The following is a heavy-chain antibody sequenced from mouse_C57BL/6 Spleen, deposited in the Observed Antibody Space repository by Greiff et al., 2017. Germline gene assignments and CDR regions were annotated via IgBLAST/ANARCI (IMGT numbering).Heavy chain of an antibody. J-gene: IGHJ3*01. CDR2: ISYSGST. V-gene: IGHV3-1*01. Sequence: EVKLQESGPGMVKPSQSLSLTCTVTGYSITSGYDWHWIRHFPGNKLEWMGYISYSGSTNYNPSLKCRISITHDTSKNHFFLKLNSVTTEDTATYYCARGGLRRGAGFAYWGQGTLVTVSA. CDR3: ARGGLRRGAGFAY. CDR1: GYSITSGYD. D-gene: IGHD2-4*01.